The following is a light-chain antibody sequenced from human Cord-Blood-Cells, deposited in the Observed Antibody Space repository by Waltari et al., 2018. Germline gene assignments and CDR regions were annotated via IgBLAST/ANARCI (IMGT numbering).Light chain of an antibody. CDR1: QSVSSN. Sequence: EIVMTQSPATLSVSPGERATLSCRASQSVSSNLAWYQQKPGQAPRLLIYGASTRATGIPARFSGSGSGTEFTLTISSLQSEDFAVYYCQQYNNWYTFGQGTKLGSN. J-gene: IGKJ2*01. CDR3: QQYNNWYT. V-gene: IGKV3-15*01. CDR2: GAS.